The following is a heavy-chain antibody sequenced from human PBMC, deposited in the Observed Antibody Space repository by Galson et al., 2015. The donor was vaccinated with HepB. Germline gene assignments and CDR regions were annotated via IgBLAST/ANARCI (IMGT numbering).Heavy chain of an antibody. Sequence: SLRLSCAASGFTASSNYMSWVRQAPGKGLEWVSVIYSDGSTYYADSVKGRFTISRHNSKNTLYLQMNSLRAEDTAVYYCARGRHRNTYYDFWSGYYRGSKERGYYFDYWGQGTLVTVSS. CDR2: IYSDGST. CDR1: GFTASSNY. V-gene: IGHV3-53*04. J-gene: IGHJ4*02. CDR3: ARGRHRNTYYDFWSGYYRGSKERGYYFDY. D-gene: IGHD3-3*01.